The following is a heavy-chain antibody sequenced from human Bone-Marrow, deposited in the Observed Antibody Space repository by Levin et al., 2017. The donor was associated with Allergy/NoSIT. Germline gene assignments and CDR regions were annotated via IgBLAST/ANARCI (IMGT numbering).Heavy chain of an antibody. D-gene: IGHD2-21*02. Sequence: PGGSLRLSCAASGFTFSSYAMHWVRQAPGKGLEWVAVISYDGSNKYYADSVKGRFTISRDNSKNTLYLQMNSLRAEDTAVYYCAGVVTALRGVDYWGQGTLVTVSS. CDR1: GFTFSSYA. V-gene: IGHV3-30-3*01. CDR2: ISYDGSNK. CDR3: AGVVTALRGVDY. J-gene: IGHJ4*02.